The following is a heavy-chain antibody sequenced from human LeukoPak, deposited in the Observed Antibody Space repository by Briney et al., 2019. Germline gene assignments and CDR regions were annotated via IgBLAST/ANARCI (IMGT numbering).Heavy chain of an antibody. CDR2: IYHSGST. CDR3: ASDYGGNSVGPFGNY. J-gene: IGHJ4*02. D-gene: IGHD4-23*01. V-gene: IGHV4-30-2*01. Sequence: SETLSLTCAVSGGSISSGGYSWSWIRQPPGKGLEWIGYIYHSGSTYYNPSLKSRVTISVDRSKNQFSLKLSSVIAADTAVYYCASDYGGNSVGPFGNYWGQGTLVTVSS. CDR1: GGSISSGGYS.